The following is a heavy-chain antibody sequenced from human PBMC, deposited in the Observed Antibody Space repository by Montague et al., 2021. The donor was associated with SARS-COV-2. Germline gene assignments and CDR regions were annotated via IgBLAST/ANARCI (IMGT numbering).Heavy chain of an antibody. CDR1: GFTFSSYA. D-gene: IGHD3-10*01. V-gene: IGHV3-30*04. Sequence: SLRLSCAASGFTFSSYAMHWVRQAPGKGLEWVAVISYDGSNKYYADSVKDRFTISRDNSKNTLYLQMNSLRAEDTAVYYCARDILGGRSYYTHWGQGTLVTVSS. CDR3: ARDILGGRSYYTH. J-gene: IGHJ4*02. CDR2: ISYDGSNK.